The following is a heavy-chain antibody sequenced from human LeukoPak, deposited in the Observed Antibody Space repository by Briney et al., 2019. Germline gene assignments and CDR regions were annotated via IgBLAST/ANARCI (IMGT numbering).Heavy chain of an antibody. V-gene: IGHV4-39*01. J-gene: IGHJ5*02. CDR2: IHYSGST. Sequence: SETLSLTCTVSGGSISSSTYYWGWIRQPPGKGLEWIGNIHYSGSTYYNPSLQSRVTISVDTSKNQFSLRLSSVTAADTAVFYCASVSGTYSGGGYAANWFDPWGQGTLVTVSS. D-gene: IGHD6-19*01. CDR3: ASVSGTYSGGGYAANWFDP. CDR1: GGSISSSTYY.